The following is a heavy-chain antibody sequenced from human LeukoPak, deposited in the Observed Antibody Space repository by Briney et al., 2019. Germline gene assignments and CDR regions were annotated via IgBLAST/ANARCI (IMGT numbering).Heavy chain of an antibody. V-gene: IGHV1-24*01. CDR3: ATDFSDWYDAFDI. D-gene: IGHD3-9*01. Sequence: ASVKVSCKVSGYTLTELSMHWVRQAPGKGLEWMGGFGPEDGETIYAQKFQGRVTMTEDTSTDTAYMELSSLRSEDTAVYYCATDFSDWYDAFDIWGQGTMVTVSS. CDR2: FGPEDGET. J-gene: IGHJ3*02. CDR1: GYTLTELS.